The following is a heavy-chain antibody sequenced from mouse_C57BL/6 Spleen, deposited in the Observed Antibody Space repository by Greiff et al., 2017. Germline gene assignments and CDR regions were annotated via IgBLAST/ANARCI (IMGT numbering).Heavy chain of an antibody. CDR2: ISRGSSTI. D-gene: IGHD1-1*01. Sequence: EVKLMESGGGLVKPGASLKLSCAASGFTFSAYGMHWVRQAPEKGLEWVEYISRGSSTINYADTVKGRFTISRDNAKNTLFLQMNSLRSEDTAMYYCARTRPADDYCSSLSDWYFDVWGTGTTVTVSS. V-gene: IGHV5-17*01. J-gene: IGHJ1*03. CDR1: GFTFSAYG. CDR3: ARTRPADDYCSSLSDWYFDV.